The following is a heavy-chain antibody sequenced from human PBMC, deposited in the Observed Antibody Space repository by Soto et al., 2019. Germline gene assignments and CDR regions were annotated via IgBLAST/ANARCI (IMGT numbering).Heavy chain of an antibody. CDR3: ANASVGMWSDFDY. J-gene: IGHJ4*02. V-gene: IGHV3-23*01. D-gene: IGHD7-27*01. CDR2: ISGGGGNT. Sequence: EVQLLESGGGLVQPGESLTLSCAASGFTFSSFAMSWVRQAPGKGLEWVSAISGGGGNTYYAESVQGRFTISRDNSKRPLYLQVNSLRAEDTAIYSCANASVGMWSDFDYWGQGTLVTVSS. CDR1: GFTFSSFA.